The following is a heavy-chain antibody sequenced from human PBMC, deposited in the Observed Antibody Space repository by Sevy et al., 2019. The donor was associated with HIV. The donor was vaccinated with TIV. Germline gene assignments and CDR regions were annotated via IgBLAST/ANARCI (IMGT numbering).Heavy chain of an antibody. Sequence: ASVKVSCKASGYTFTTYPIGWVRQAPGQGLEWMGWISTYSGETRDAQKFQGRATMTTDTPTSTAYLELRSLRSDDTAVYYCARDSDGSGHYYADYFDYWGQGTLVTVSS. D-gene: IGHD3-22*01. CDR2: ISTYSGET. V-gene: IGHV1-18*01. CDR1: GYTFTTYP. J-gene: IGHJ4*02. CDR3: ARDSDGSGHYYADYFDY.